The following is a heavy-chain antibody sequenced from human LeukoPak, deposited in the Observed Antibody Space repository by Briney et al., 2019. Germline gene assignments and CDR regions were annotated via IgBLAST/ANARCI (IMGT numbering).Heavy chain of an antibody. CDR2: IYYSGST. V-gene: IGHV4-31*03. D-gene: IGHD2-2*01. CDR1: GGFISSGGYY. Sequence: SETLSLTCTVSGGFISSGGYYWSWIRQHPGKGLEWIGYIYYSGSTYYNPSLKGRVTISVDTSKNQFSLKVSSVTAADTAVYYCARYLIATSQDAFDIWGQGTTVTVSS. J-gene: IGHJ3*02. CDR3: ARYLIATSQDAFDI.